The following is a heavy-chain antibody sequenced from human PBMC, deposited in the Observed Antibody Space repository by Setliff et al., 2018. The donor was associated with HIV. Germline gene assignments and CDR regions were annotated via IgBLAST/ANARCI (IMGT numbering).Heavy chain of an antibody. CDR2: ITHSGRT. J-gene: IGHJ6*03. D-gene: IGHD3-16*02. Sequence: PSETLSLTCTVSGESFSDYYWSWIRQPPGKGLEWIGEITHSGRTNYNPSLKSRVTISVDTSKNQFPLKLTSVTAADTAVYYCARGRDYVWGSYRPRRYYYYNMDVWGKGTTVTVSS. CDR1: GESFSDYY. V-gene: IGHV4-34*01. CDR3: ARGRDYVWGSYRPRRYYYYNMDV.